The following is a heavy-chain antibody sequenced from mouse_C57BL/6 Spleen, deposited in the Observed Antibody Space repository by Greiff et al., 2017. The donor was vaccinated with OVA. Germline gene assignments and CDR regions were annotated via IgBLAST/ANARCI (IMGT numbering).Heavy chain of an antibody. V-gene: IGHV5-6*01. Sequence: EVKLMESGGDLVKPGGSLKLSCAASGFTFSSYGMSWVRQTPDKRLEWVATISSGGSYTYYPDSVKGRFTISRDNAKNTLYLQMSSLKSEDTAMYYCARQGAQATDYFDYWGQGTTLTVSS. CDR2: ISSGGSYT. CDR1: GFTFSSYG. CDR3: ARQGAQATDYFDY. J-gene: IGHJ2*01. D-gene: IGHD3-2*02.